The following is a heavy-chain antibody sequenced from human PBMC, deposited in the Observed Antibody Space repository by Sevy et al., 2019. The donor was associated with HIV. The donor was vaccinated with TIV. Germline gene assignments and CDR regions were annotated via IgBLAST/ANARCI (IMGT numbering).Heavy chain of an antibody. CDR1: GDSFSSYF. D-gene: IGHD7-27*01. V-gene: IGHV4-4*07. J-gene: IGHJ4*02. Sequence: SETLSLTCTVSGDSFSSYFWAWIRQPAGKGLEGIGRINTSGSTKYNPSLKSRVTMSVDTSKSQFSLKVTSLTAADTAIYFCARSNWVTATNGFSKSYYFDYWCQGSLVTVSS. CDR2: INTSGST. CDR3: ARSNWVTATNGFSKSYYFDY.